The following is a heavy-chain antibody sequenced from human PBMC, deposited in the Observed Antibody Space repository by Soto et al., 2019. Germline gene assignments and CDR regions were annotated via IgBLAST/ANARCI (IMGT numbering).Heavy chain of an antibody. CDR3: ARTTAVPNTLRSRYFFDY. CDR1: GGSVSDKTYY. V-gene: IGHV4-61*01. Sequence: SETLSLTCSVPGGSVSDKTYYWSWIRQPPGKRLEWIGYVYYSGTTNYNPSLKSRVTISVDLSKNRFSLRLSSVTTADTALYYCARTTAVPNTLRSRYFFDYWGQGTLVTVSA. CDR2: VYYSGTT. J-gene: IGHJ4*02. D-gene: IGHD4-17*01.